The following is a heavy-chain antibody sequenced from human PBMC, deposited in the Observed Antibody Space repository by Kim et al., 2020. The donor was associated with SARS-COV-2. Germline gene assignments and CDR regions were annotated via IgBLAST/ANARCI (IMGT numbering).Heavy chain of an antibody. Sequence: SETLSLTCTVSGGSISSSSYYWGWIRQPPGKGLEWIGSIYYSGSTYYNPSLKSRVTISVDTSKNQFSLKLSSVTAADTAVYYCARHIPGYSSSWYDAFDIWGQGTMVTVSS. V-gene: IGHV4-39*01. J-gene: IGHJ3*02. CDR2: IYYSGST. CDR3: ARHIPGYSSSWYDAFDI. D-gene: IGHD6-13*01. CDR1: GGSISSSSYY.